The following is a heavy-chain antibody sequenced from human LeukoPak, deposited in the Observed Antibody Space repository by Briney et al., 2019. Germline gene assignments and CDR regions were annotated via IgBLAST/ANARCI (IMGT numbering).Heavy chain of an antibody. J-gene: IGHJ4*02. Sequence: SETLSLTSTVSGGSISGSSYYWGWLRQPPGKGLEWIGRIYYSGSTYYNPSLKSRVTISVDTTKNQFSRKLNSVTATDTAVYYGARHYGTWGQGTLVTVSS. D-gene: IGHD1-26*01. CDR1: GGSISGSSYY. V-gene: IGHV4-39*01. CDR3: ARHYGT. CDR2: IYYSGST.